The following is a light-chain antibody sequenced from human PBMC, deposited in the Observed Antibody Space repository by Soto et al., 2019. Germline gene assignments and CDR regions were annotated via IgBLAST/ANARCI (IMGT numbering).Light chain of an antibody. CDR3: ASYAGTKLFV. J-gene: IGLJ1*01. V-gene: IGLV2-8*01. CDR1: SSDVGFYNF. Sequence: QSVLTQPPSASGSPGQSLTISCTGTSSDVGFYNFVSRYQQRPGKAPKLVIYEVTKRPSGVPDRFSGSKSGSTASRTVSGLQADDEADYYCASYAGTKLFVFGSGTKVTVL. CDR2: EVT.